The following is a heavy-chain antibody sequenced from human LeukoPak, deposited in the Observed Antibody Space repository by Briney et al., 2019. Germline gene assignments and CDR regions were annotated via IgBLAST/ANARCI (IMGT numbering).Heavy chain of an antibody. Sequence: ASVKVSCKASGYTFTSYDINWVRQATGQGLEWMGWMNPNSGNTGYAQKFQGRVTITRKNSISTAYMELSRLRSDDTAVYYCAREGGSGSYYSPNFDYWGQGTLVTVSS. CDR2: MNPNSGNT. J-gene: IGHJ4*02. CDR3: AREGGSGSYYSPNFDY. D-gene: IGHD3-10*01. CDR1: GYTFTSYD. V-gene: IGHV1-8*02.